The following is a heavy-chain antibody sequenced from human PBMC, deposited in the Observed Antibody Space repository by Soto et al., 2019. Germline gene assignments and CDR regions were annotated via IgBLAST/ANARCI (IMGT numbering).Heavy chain of an antibody. Sequence: ASVKVSCKASGYTFTGYYMHWVRQAPGQGLEWMGWINPNSGGTNYAQKFQGRVTMTRDTSISTAYMELSRLRSDDTAVYYCARAPASEGDYYYGMDVWGQGTTVTVSS. D-gene: IGHD2-2*01. V-gene: IGHV1-2*02. CDR2: INPNSGGT. CDR3: ARAPASEGDYYYGMDV. CDR1: GYTFTGYY. J-gene: IGHJ6*02.